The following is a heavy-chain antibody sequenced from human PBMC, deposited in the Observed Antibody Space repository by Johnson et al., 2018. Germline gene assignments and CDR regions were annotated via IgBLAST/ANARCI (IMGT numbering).Heavy chain of an antibody. D-gene: IGHD6-25*01. V-gene: IGHV3-23*04. CDR2: ISGSGGST. J-gene: IGHJ1*01. CDR1: GFTFSSYA. CDR3: AGDLSGDYFQH. Sequence: VHLVQSGGGVVRXGGSXRLXCAASGFTFSSYAMSWVRQAPGKGLEWVSAISGSGGSTYYADPVKGRFTISRDKSKNTLYVQMNSLRAEDTAGYDCAGDLSGDYFQHWGQGTLVTVSS.